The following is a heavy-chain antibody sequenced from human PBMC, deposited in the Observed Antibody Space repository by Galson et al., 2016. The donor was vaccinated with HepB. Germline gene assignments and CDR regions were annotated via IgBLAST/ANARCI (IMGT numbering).Heavy chain of an antibody. Sequence: SLRLSCAASGFNFNTYDMNWVRQAPGKGLEWVSYISRTSSYIYYADSVRGRFTISRDNAKNSLILQLNSLRAADTAIYYCARDMAGYNWIDFWGLGTLVTVSS. CDR2: ISRTSSYI. CDR3: ARDMAGYNWIDF. CDR1: GFNFNTYD. J-gene: IGHJ4*02. D-gene: IGHD5-24*01. V-gene: IGHV3-21*01.